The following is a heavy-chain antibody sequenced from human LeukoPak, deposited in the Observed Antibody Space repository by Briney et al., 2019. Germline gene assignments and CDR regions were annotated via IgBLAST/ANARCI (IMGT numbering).Heavy chain of an antibody. D-gene: IGHD1-26*01. V-gene: IGHV3-74*01. CDR2: INSDGSST. J-gene: IGHJ4*02. CDR1: GFTFSSYW. Sequence: GGSLRLSCAASGFTFSSYWMHWVRQAPGKGRVWVSRINSDGSSTSYADSVKGRFTISRDNAKNTLYLQMNSLRAEDMAVYYCASAPVSGSFFWCQGTLVTVSS. CDR3: ASAPVSGSFF.